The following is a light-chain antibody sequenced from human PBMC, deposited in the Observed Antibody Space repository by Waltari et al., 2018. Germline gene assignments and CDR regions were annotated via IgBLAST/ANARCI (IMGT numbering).Light chain of an antibody. CDR2: DDI. V-gene: IGLV2-23*01. CDR3: SSFVGGTTYLL. J-gene: IGLJ2*01. CDR1: GHF. Sequence: QSALTPPASVSGSPGRSITITCIGGGHFVSWYQQHPGKAPKLMIYDDIRRPSGASNRFSASKSDNTASLTISGLQADDEAVYYCSSFVGGTTYLLIGGGTRLTVL.